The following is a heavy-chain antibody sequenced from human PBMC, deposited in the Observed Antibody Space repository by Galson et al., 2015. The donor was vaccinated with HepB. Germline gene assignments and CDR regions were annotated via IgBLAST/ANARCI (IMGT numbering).Heavy chain of an antibody. CDR2: IYYSGST. J-gene: IGHJ6*02. CDR3: ALRYSSGWYEVIPYGMDV. V-gene: IGHV4-39*01. Sequence: SETLSLTCTVSGGSISSSSYYRGWIRQPPGKGLEWIGSIYYSGSTYYNPSLKSRVTISVDTSKNQFSLKLSSVTAADTAVYYCALRYSSGWYEVIPYGMDVWGQGTTVTVSS. CDR1: GGSISSSSYY. D-gene: IGHD6-19*01.